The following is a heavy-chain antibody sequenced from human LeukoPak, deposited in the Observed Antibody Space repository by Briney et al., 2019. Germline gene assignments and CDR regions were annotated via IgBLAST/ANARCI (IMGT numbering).Heavy chain of an antibody. D-gene: IGHD3-9*01. V-gene: IGHV4-34*01. CDR3: ARVTGYMIEDYFDY. Sequence: SETLSLTCAVYGGSFSGYSCSWIRQPPGKGLEWIGEINHSGSITYNPSLKSRVTISVDTSKNQFSLKLSSVTAADTAVYYCARVTGYMIEDYFDYWGQGTLVTVSS. CDR2: INHSGSI. J-gene: IGHJ4*02. CDR1: GGSFSGYS.